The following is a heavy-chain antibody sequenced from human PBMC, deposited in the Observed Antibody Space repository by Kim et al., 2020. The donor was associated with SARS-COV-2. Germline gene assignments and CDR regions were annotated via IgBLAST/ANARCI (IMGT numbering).Heavy chain of an antibody. D-gene: IGHD3-22*01. CDR3: AKDRGNYYDSRGFGN. Sequence: DHVKGRFTISIDNSTSTLYMQMISLRAEDTAVYYCAKDRGNYYDSRGFGNWGQGTLVTVSS. J-gene: IGHJ4*02. V-gene: IGHV3-23*01.